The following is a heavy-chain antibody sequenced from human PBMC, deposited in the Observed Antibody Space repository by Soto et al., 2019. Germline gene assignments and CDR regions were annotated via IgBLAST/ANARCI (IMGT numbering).Heavy chain of an antibody. CDR1: GYTFTTYA. CDR3: ARGGYDFWSGLIDY. Sequence: QVHLVQSGTEVERPGASVKVSCKASGYTFTTYALHWVRQAPGQRLAWMGWINAGNGNTKYSQKFQGRVTITRDTSASTAYMDLSSLRSEDTAVYYCARGGYDFWSGLIDYGGQGTLVTVSS. J-gene: IGHJ4*02. V-gene: IGHV1-3*01. D-gene: IGHD3-3*01. CDR2: INAGNGNT.